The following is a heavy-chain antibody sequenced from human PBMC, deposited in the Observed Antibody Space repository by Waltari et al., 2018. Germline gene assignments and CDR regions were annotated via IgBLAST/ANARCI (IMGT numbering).Heavy chain of an antibody. CDR1: DFYISRGCY. V-gene: IGHV4-38-2*02. CDR2: ISDSGTT. D-gene: IGHD3-9*01. CDR3: AREAGSGIDWYHDY. Sequence: QMQESGPGLVKPSETLSLMCSVSDFYISRGCYWGWLRQSPGKGLEWIGSISDSGTTSYNPSLQSRVTISIDTSKNQFSLKLGSVTAADTAVFYCAREAGSGIDWYHDYWGQGILVTVSS. J-gene: IGHJ4*02.